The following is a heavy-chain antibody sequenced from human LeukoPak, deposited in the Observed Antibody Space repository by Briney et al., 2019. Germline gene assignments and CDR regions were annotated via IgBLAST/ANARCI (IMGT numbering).Heavy chain of an antibody. CDR2: IIPIFGTA. CDR1: GDSFSRYD. CDR3: ARNYDSTYNWFDP. Sequence: GDSFSRYDFSWRWQPHDQGKKWMGGIIPIFGTAIYAQKFQGRVTITTDESTSTAYMELSSLRSEDTAVYYCARNYDSTYNWFDPWGQGTLVTVSS. D-gene: IGHD3-22*01. J-gene: IGHJ5*02. V-gene: IGHV1-69*05.